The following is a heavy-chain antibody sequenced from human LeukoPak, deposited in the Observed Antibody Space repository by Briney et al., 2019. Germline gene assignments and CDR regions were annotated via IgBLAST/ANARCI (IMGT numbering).Heavy chain of an antibody. V-gene: IGHV4-59*01. CDR3: ARGEYDTNSDYYYCGMDV. J-gene: IGHJ6*02. CDR2: TYYDGST. CDR1: GGSIGNFY. D-gene: IGHD2/OR15-2a*01. Sequence: SETLSLTCTVSGGSIGNFYWGWIRQPPGKGLEWIGYTYYDGSTNYSPSLKSRVTFSADRSRNQFSLRLTSVTAADTAVYYCARGEYDTNSDYYYCGMDVWGQGTTVTVSS.